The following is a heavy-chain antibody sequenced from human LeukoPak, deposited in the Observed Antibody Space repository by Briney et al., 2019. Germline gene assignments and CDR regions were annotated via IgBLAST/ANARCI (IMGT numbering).Heavy chain of an antibody. Sequence: ASVKVSCKASGYTFTSYAMNWVRQAPGQGLEWMGWINTNTGNPTYAQGFTGRFVFSLDTSVSTAYLQISNLKAEDTAVYYCARNSDILTGYYKYDWFDPWGQGTLVTVSS. CDR3: ARNSDILTGYYKYDWFDP. J-gene: IGHJ5*02. CDR1: GYTFTSYA. D-gene: IGHD3-9*01. CDR2: INTNTGNP. V-gene: IGHV7-4-1*02.